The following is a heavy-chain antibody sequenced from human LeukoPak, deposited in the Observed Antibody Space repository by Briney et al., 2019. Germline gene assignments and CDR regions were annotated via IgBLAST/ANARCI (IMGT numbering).Heavy chain of an antibody. Sequence: GRTLRLSRAASRFTFCSYAMHGGPEAPGKGLECGAVISYDGRNNYYAASVKGRFTISRDNSKNTLYLQMNTLRAEDTAVYYCARAPRYDYSNYVVYYYYYMDVWGKETTVTVSS. D-gene: IGHD4-11*01. CDR1: RFTFCSYA. CDR3: ARAPRYDYSNYVVYYYYYMDV. J-gene: IGHJ6*03. CDR2: ISYDGRNN. V-gene: IGHV3-30*04.